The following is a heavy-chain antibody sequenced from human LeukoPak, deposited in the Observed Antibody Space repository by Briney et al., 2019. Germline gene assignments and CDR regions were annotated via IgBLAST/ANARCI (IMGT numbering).Heavy chain of an antibody. CDR3: ASHPGWLLSNYFDY. D-gene: IGHD3-3*01. CDR1: GYSISSGYY. V-gene: IGHV4-38-2*02. Sequence: SETLSLTCTVSGYSISSGYYWGWIRQPPGKGLEWIGSIYHSGSTYYNPSLKSRVTISVDTSKNQFSLKLSSVTAADTAVYYCASHPGWLLSNYFDYWGQGTLVTVSS. J-gene: IGHJ4*02. CDR2: IYHSGST.